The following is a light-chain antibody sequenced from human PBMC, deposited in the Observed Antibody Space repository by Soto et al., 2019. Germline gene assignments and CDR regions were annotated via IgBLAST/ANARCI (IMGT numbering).Light chain of an antibody. CDR1: QSVSSNY. Sequence: ESVLTQSPGTLSLSPGERATLSCRASQSVSSNYLARYQQKPGQAPRLLIYGASSRATGIPDRFSGSGSGTEFALTISRLEPEDFAVYYCQQYGGSPRTFGQGTKVDIK. V-gene: IGKV3-20*01. CDR2: GAS. J-gene: IGKJ1*01. CDR3: QQYGGSPRT.